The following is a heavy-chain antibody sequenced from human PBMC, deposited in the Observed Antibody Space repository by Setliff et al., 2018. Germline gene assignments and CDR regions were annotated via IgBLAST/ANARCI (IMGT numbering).Heavy chain of an antibody. V-gene: IGHV4-61*09. CDR3: ARMSGFLYMDV. Sequence: SETLSLTCTVSGDSISSRTYYWSWIRQPAGKGLEWLGHIYTSWSTNYNPSLKSRLTISVDTSKNQFSLNLSSVTAADTAVYYCARMSGFLYMDVWGKGTTVTVSS. D-gene: IGHD3-3*01. J-gene: IGHJ6*03. CDR1: GDSISSRTYY. CDR2: IYTSWST.